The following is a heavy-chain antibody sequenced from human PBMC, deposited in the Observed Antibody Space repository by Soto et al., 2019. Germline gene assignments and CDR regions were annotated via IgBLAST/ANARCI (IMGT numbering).Heavy chain of an antibody. Sequence: GGSLRLSCAASGFTFSSYAMSWVRQAPGKGLEWVSAISGSGGSTYYADSVKGRFTISRDNSKNTLYLQMNSLRAEDTAVYYCAKVKGYSSSWYDLLYGMDVWGQGTTVTVSS. CDR1: GFTFSSYA. CDR3: AKVKGYSSSWYDLLYGMDV. J-gene: IGHJ6*02. CDR2: ISGSGGST. D-gene: IGHD6-13*01. V-gene: IGHV3-23*01.